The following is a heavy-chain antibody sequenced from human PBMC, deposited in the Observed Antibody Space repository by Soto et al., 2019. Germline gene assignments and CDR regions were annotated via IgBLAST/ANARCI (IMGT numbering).Heavy chain of an antibody. V-gene: IGHV4-4*02. CDR1: GGSISSSNW. Sequence: QVQLQESGPGLVKPSGTLSLTCAVSGGSISSSNWWSWVRQPPGKGLEWIGEIYHSGSTNYNPSLKSRVTISVDKSKNQFSLKLSSVTAADTAVYYCASNGYCSSTSCYAPSYYYYGMDVWGQGTTVTVSS. D-gene: IGHD2-2*03. CDR2: IYHSGST. J-gene: IGHJ6*02. CDR3: ASNGYCSSTSCYAPSYYYYGMDV.